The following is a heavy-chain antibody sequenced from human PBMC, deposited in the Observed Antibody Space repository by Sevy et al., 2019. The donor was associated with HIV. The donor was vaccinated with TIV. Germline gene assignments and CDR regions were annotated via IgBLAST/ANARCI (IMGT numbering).Heavy chain of an antibody. D-gene: IGHD6-19*01. J-gene: IGHJ3*01. CDR2: IKEDATFT. V-gene: IGHV3-74*01. CDR1: GFIFTDYW. Sequence: GGSLRLSCIASGFIFTDYWIYWVRQAPGKRLVWVGDIKEDATFTRYADSVRGRFTISRDNAKNTVYLQMNSLRVDDTAVYYCAKVAGLDPFDLWGQGTMVTVSS. CDR3: AKVAGLDPFDL.